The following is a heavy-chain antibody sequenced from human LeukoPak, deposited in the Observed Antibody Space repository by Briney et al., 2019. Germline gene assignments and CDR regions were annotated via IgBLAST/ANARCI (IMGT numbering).Heavy chain of an antibody. CDR1: GFTFDDYA. D-gene: IGHD2-2*01. CDR2: ISWNSGSI. V-gene: IGHV3-9*01. CDR3: AKDSRSSTCCYQD. J-gene: IGHJ4*02. Sequence: PGRPLRLSCAASGFTFDDYAMHWVRQAPGKGLEWVSGISWNSGSIGYADSVKGRFTISRDNAKNSLYLQMNSLTTEDTALYYCAKDSRSSTCCYQDWGQGTLVTVSS.